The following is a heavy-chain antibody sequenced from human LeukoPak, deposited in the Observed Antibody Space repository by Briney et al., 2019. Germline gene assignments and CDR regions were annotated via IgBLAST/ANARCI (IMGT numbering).Heavy chain of an antibody. CDR2: ISYDGSNK. J-gene: IGHJ6*02. CDR1: GFTFSSYG. V-gene: IGHV3-30*18. CDR3: AKDLGWPDLVPVYYYYYGMDV. D-gene: IGHD7-27*01. Sequence: QPGRSLRLSCAASGFTFSSYGMHWVRQAPGKGLEWVAVISYDGSNKYYADSVKGRFTISRDNSKNTLYLQMNSLRAEDTAVYYCAKDLGWPDLVPVYYYYYGMDVWGQGTTVTVSS.